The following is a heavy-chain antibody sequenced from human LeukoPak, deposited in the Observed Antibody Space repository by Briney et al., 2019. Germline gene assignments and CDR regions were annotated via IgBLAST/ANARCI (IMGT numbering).Heavy chain of an antibody. V-gene: IGHV1-2*02. D-gene: IGHD2-15*01. CDR1: GYTFTSYG. CDR2: INPNSGGT. Sequence: ASVKVSCKASGYTFTSYGISWVRQAPGQGLEWMGWINPNSGGTNYAQKFQGRVTMTRDTSISTAYMELSRLRSDDTAVYYCARRMSGVLDYWGQGTLVTVSS. J-gene: IGHJ4*02. CDR3: ARRMSGVLDY.